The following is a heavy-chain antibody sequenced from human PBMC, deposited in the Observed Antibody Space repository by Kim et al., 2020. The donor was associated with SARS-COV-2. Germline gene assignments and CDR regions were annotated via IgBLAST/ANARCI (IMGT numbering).Heavy chain of an antibody. J-gene: IGHJ4*01. D-gene: IGHD3-22*01. CDR3: ARGPGGGASGSYDY. V-gene: IGHV3-30-3*01. CDR1: GFTFSSYV. Sequence: GGSLRLSCAASGFTFSSYVMHWVRQAPGKGLEWLAVITYDGNNQYYPESVKGRFTISRDNSKNTLSLQINSPRAEDTAVYYCARGPGGGASGSYDYWG. CDR2: ITYDGNNQ.